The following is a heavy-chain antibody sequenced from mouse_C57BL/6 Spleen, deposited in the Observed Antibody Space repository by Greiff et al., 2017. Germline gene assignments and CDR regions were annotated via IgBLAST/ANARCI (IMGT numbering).Heavy chain of an antibody. Sequence: EVHLVESGGDLVKPGGSLKLSCAASGFTFSSYGMSWVRQTPDKRLEWVATISSGGSYTYYPDSVKGRFTISRDNAKNTLYLQMSSLKSEDTAMYYCARHWGTGAYFDYWGQGTTLTVSS. V-gene: IGHV5-6*01. D-gene: IGHD4-1*01. J-gene: IGHJ2*01. CDR3: ARHWGTGAYFDY. CDR2: ISSGGSYT. CDR1: GFTFSSYG.